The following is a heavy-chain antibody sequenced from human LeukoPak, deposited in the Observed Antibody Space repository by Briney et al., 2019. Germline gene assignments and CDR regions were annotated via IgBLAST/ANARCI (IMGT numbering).Heavy chain of an antibody. CDR1: GYTFTGYY. CDR2: ISAYNGNT. Sequence: GASVKVSCKASGYTFTGYYMHWVRQAPGQGLEWMGWISAYNGNTNYAQKLQGRVTMTTDTSTSTAYMELRSLRSDDTAVYYCARPTFGGVIVPFDYWGQGTLVTVSS. CDR3: ARPTFGGVIVPFDY. D-gene: IGHD3-16*02. V-gene: IGHV1-18*04. J-gene: IGHJ4*02.